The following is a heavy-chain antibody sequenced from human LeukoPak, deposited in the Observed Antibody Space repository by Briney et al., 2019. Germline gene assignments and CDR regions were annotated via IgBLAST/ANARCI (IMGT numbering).Heavy chain of an antibody. D-gene: IGHD3-9*01. CDR1: GFTFSDYY. V-gene: IGHV3-66*04. J-gene: IGHJ4*02. CDR3: ARLHYDVLTGPFDY. CDR2: IYSGGAT. Sequence: PGGSLRLSCAASGFTFSDYYMSWIRQAPGKGLEWVSIIYSGGATFYADSVKGRFTISRESSKNTLWLQMNSLRAEDTAVYYCARLHYDVLTGPFDYWGQGTLVTVSS.